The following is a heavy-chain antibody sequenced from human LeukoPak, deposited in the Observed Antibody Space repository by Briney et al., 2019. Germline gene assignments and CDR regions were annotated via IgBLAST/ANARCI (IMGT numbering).Heavy chain of an antibody. CDR1: GFTFSRYW. Sequence: PGGSLRLSCAASGFTFSRYWISRVRQAPGKGLEWVAKIKQDGSEKYYVDSVKGRLTISRDNAKNSLYLQMNSLRGEDTAVYYCARVSCTNGVCYGFDFWGQGTLVTVSS. CDR2: IKQDGSEK. CDR3: ARVSCTNGVCYGFDF. J-gene: IGHJ4*02. D-gene: IGHD2-8*01. V-gene: IGHV3-7*01.